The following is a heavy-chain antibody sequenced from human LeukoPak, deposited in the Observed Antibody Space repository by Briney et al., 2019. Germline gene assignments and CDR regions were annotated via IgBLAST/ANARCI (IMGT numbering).Heavy chain of an antibody. CDR2: ISGSGGST. Sequence: GGSLRLSCAASGFTFSSYAMSWVRQAPGKGLEWVSAISGSGGSTYYADSVKGRFTISRDNSKNTLYLQMNSLRAEDTAVHYCAKYVDGDYIFYYYYGMDVWGQGTTVTVSS. CDR1: GFTFSSYA. D-gene: IGHD4-17*01. J-gene: IGHJ6*02. CDR3: AKYVDGDYIFYYYYGMDV. V-gene: IGHV3-23*01.